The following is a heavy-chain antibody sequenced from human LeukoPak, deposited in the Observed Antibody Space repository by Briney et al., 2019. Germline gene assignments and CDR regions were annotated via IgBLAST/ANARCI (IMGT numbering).Heavy chain of an antibody. CDR1: GFIFSDYW. CDR3: ARRAVVGATFYYFDY. J-gene: IGHJ4*02. V-gene: IGHV3-74*01. D-gene: IGHD1-26*01. CDR2: IKTDGSTT. Sequence: GGSLRLSCAASGFIFSDYWMHWVRQAPGKGLVWVSRIKTDGSTTSYADSVKGRFTISRDNAKNSLYLQMNSLRAEDTALYYCARRAVVGATFYYFDYWGQGTLVTVSS.